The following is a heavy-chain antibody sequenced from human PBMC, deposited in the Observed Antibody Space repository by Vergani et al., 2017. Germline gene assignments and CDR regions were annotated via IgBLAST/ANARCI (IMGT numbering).Heavy chain of an antibody. V-gene: IGHV3-33*01. Sequence: QVQLVESGGGVVQPGRSLRLSCAASGFTFSSYGMHWVRQAPGKGLEWVAVIWYDGSNKYYADSVKGRFTISRDNSKNTLYLQMNSLRAEDTAVYYCARGPTSYSSSSWGYYYYMDVWGKGTTVTVSS. J-gene: IGHJ6*03. D-gene: IGHD6-6*01. CDR1: GFTFSSYG. CDR2: IWYDGSNK. CDR3: ARGPTSYSSSSWGYYYYMDV.